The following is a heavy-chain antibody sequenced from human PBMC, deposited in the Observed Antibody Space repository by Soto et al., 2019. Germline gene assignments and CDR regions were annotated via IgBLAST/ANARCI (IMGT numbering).Heavy chain of an antibody. J-gene: IGHJ6*02. CDR2: VIPLFDTA. CDR1: GGIFTNNA. D-gene: IGHD5-18*01. CDR3: ATGGHNDGYNFYHGMDV. Sequence: QVQVVQSGAEVKKPGSSVKVSCKVSGGIFTNNAISWVRQAPGQGLEWLGGVIPLFDTAYYAQIFRGRLRISADGATTTAYMELSGLTSADTAVDFCATGGHNDGYNFYHGMDVWCQGTPVTVS. V-gene: IGHV1-69*01.